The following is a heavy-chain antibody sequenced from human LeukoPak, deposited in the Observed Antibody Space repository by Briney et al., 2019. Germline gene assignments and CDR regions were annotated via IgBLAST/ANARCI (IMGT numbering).Heavy chain of an antibody. CDR3: ARESQSAYYFDSSGYEDAFDI. CDR1: EFTFTTYW. CDR2: IKQDGSEK. Sequence: GGSLRLSCEASEFTFTTYWMSWVRQAPGKGLEWVANIKQDGSEKYYVDSVKGRFTISRDNAKNSLYLQMNSLRAEDTAVYYCARESQSAYYFDSSGYEDAFDIWGQGTMVTVSS. V-gene: IGHV3-7*01. D-gene: IGHD3-22*01. J-gene: IGHJ3*02.